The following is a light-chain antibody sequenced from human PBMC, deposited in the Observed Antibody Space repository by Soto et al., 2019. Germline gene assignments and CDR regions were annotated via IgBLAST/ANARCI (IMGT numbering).Light chain of an antibody. J-gene: IGKJ3*01. Sequence: DIQMTQSPSTLSASVGDRVTITCRASQDINIYVNWYQQKPGKAPKILINDASNLETGVPSRFSGSGSGKNFTFTISSLQPEDIATYFCQSISPFGPGTKVDIX. V-gene: IGKV1-33*01. CDR2: DAS. CDR1: QDINIY. CDR3: QSISP.